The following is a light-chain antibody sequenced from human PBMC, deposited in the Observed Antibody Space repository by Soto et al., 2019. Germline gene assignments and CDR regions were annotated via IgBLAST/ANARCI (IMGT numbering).Light chain of an antibody. J-gene: IGKJ5*01. CDR1: QSVHNY. CDR3: QQRNDWQVT. V-gene: IGKV3-11*01. CDR2: DVS. Sequence: EIVLTQYPVALSLSRGERATLCCGASQSVHNYLAWYQQKPGQAPRLLIYDVSNRATGIPARFSGSGSGTDFTLTISSLEPGDFAVYYCQQRNDWQVTFGQGTRLEI.